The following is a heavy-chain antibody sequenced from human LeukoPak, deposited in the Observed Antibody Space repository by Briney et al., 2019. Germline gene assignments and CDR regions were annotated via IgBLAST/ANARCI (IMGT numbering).Heavy chain of an antibody. CDR2: ITTSGSYI. CDR3: ARESRDGYNYVDY. Sequence: PGGSLRLSCAASGFTFSAYSMNWVRQAPGEGLEWVSYITTSGSYIYYADSVKGRFSISRDNAKNSLYLQMNSLRAEDTAVYYCARESRDGYNYVDYWGQGTLVTVSS. CDR1: GFTFSAYS. D-gene: IGHD5-24*01. J-gene: IGHJ4*02. V-gene: IGHV3-21*01.